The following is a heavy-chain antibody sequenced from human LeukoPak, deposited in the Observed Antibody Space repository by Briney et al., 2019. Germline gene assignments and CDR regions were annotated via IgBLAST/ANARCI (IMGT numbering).Heavy chain of an antibody. CDR2: IIPIFGTA. CDR1: GGTFSSYA. V-gene: IGHV1-69*13. J-gene: IGHJ4*02. D-gene: IGHD2-2*01. Sequence: GASVKVSCKASGGTFSSYAISWVRQAPGQGLVWMGGIIPIFGTANYAQKFQGRVTITADESTSTAYMELSSLRSEDTAVYYCARDFCSTSCNLGYWGQGTLVTVSS. CDR3: ARDFCSTSCNLGY.